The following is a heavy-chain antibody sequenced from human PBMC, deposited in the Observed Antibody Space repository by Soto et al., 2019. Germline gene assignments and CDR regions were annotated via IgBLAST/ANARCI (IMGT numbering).Heavy chain of an antibody. J-gene: IGHJ3*02. CDR3: AREMSEYYDSSATLAPFQI. CDR2: LYYSGST. Sequence: PSETLSITCTVSGGSISSNYWCWIRQPPGRGLEWIGSLYYSGSTHYNPSLKRLVTISVDTSKNQRSLKRSSVTAADTAVYYCAREMSEYYDSSATLAPFQIWGQGTMVTVSS. V-gene: IGHV4-59*01. D-gene: IGHD3-22*01. CDR1: GGSISSNY.